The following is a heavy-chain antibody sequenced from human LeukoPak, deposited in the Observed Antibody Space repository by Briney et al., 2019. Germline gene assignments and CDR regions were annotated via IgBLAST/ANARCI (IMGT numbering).Heavy chain of an antibody. CDR2: INPSGGST. D-gene: IGHD6-13*01. CDR1: GYTFTSYY. Sequence: GASVKVSCKASGYTFTSYYMHWVRQAPGQGLEWMGIINPSGGSTSYAQKFQGRVTMTRDTSTSTVYMELSSLRSEDTAVYYCARKSHIDPVLKSWYYFDYWGQGTLVTVSS. J-gene: IGHJ4*02. CDR3: ARKSHIDPVLKSWYYFDY. V-gene: IGHV1-46*01.